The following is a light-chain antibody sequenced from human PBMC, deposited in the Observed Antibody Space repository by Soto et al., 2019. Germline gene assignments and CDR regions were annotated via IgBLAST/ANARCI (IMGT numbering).Light chain of an antibody. J-gene: IGKJ1*01. CDR2: DAS. CDR3: HQRTNWPPWT. CDR1: QSVSSY. V-gene: IGKV3-11*01. Sequence: EIVLTQSPATLSLSPGERATLSCRASQSVSSYLAWYQQKPGQAPRLLIYDASNRVTGIPARFSGSGSGPDFTLTISSLEPEDFAVYYCHQRTNWPPWTFGQGTKVELK.